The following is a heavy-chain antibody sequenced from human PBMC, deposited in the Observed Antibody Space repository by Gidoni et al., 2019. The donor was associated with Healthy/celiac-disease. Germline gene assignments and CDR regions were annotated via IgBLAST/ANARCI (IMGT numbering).Heavy chain of an antibody. V-gene: IGHV4-61*02. CDR1: GGSISSGSYY. Sequence: QVQLQESGPGLVKPSQTLSLPCTVSGGSISSGSYYWRWLRQPAGKGREWIWRIYTSGSTNYNPSLKSRVTISVDTSKNQFSLKLSSVTAADTAVYYCARTGVLSSYDYWGQGTLVTVSS. D-gene: IGHD2-8*01. CDR2: IYTSGST. J-gene: IGHJ4*02. CDR3: ARTGVLSSYDY.